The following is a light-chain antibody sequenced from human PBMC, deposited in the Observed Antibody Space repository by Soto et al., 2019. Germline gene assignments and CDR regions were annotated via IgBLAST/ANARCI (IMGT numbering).Light chain of an antibody. Sequence: QSVLTQPASVSGSPGQSITISCSGTSSDIGAYNYVSWHQQHPGKVPKIMIYDVSSRPSGVSNRFSGSKSGNTASLTISGLQAEDEADYYCSSYTTDNTHVFGGGTKLTVL. J-gene: IGLJ1*01. V-gene: IGLV2-14*01. CDR3: SSYTTDNTHV. CDR2: DVS. CDR1: SSDIGAYNY.